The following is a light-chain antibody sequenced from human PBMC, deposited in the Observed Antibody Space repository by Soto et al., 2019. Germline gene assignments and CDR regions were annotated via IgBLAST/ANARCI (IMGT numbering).Light chain of an antibody. CDR1: SSDVGRYDY. J-gene: IGLJ2*01. CDR3: ISHAGSTAV. CDR2: DVS. V-gene: IGLV2-8*01. Sequence: QSALTQPPSASGSPGQSVTISCTGTSSDVGRYDYVSWFQQHPGRAPELIIYDVSKRTSGVPDRFSGSKSGNTASLTVSGLQAEDEGDYYCISHAGSTAVFGGGTKLTVL.